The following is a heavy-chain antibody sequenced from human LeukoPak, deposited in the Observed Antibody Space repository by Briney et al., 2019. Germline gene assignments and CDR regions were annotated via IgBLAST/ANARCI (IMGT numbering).Heavy chain of an antibody. V-gene: IGHV1-46*01. CDR3: ARDLHYYDSSGYYAAYYFDY. Sequence: ASVKVSCKASGYTFTSYHMHWVRQAPGQGLEWMGIINPSGGTTNYAQKFRGRVTMTRDMSTSTVNMELSILRSEDTAVYYCARDLHYYDSSGYYAAYYFDYWGQGTLVTVSS. D-gene: IGHD3-22*01. CDR2: INPSGGTT. J-gene: IGHJ4*02. CDR1: GYTFTSYH.